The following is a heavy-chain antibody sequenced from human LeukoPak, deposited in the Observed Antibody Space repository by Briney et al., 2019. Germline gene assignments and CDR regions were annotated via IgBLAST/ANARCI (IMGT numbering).Heavy chain of an antibody. J-gene: IGHJ6*03. D-gene: IGHD3-9*01. CDR2: ISSSSSYI. V-gene: IGHV3-21*01. CDR1: GFTFSSYS. CDR3: ARDRLTGYYPSWYMDV. Sequence: GGSLRLSCAASGFTFSSYSMNWVRQAPGKGLEWVSSISSSSSYIYYADSVKGRFTISRDNSKNTLYLQMNSLRAEDTAVYYCARDRLTGYYPSWYMDVWGKGTTVTVSS.